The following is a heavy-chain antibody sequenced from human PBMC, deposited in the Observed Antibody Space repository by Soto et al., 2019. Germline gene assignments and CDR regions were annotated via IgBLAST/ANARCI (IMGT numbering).Heavy chain of an antibody. CDR2: ISYSGSKK. V-gene: IGHV3-30-3*01. CDR1: GFTFSTHA. CDR3: AKGPDIQYNPDY. Sequence: QVQLVESGGGVVQPGRSLRLSCAASGFTFSTHAMHWVRQAPGKGLEWVAIISYSGSKKYYADSVKGRFTISRDNAKNTLYLQMNSLRAEDTAVYYCAKGPDIQYNPDYWCQGTLVTVSS. D-gene: IGHD1-1*01. J-gene: IGHJ4*02.